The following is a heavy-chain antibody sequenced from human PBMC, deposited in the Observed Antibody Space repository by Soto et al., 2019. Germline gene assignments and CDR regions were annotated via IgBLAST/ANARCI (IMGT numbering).Heavy chain of an antibody. V-gene: IGHV4-61*01. CDR3: ARDSDYGSGSYNDY. CDR1: GGSVSSGSYY. Sequence: SETLSLTCTVSGGSVSSGSYYWSWIRQPPGKGLEWIGYIYYSGSTNYNPSLKSRVTISVDTSKNQFSLKLSSVTAADTAVYYCARDSDYGSGSYNDYWGQGTLVTVSS. CDR2: IYYSGST. J-gene: IGHJ4*02. D-gene: IGHD3-10*01.